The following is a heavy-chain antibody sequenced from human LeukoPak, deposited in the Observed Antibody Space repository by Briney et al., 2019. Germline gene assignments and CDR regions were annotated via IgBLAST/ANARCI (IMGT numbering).Heavy chain of an antibody. Sequence: SQTLSLTCTVSGGSISSYYWSWIRQPPGKGLEWIGYIYYIGSTKYNPSLKSRVTISVDTSKNQFSLKLSSVTAADTAVYFCATLDNSFDHWGQGTLVTVSS. J-gene: IGHJ5*02. V-gene: IGHV4-59*01. CDR2: IYYIGST. CDR1: GGSISSYY. CDR3: ATLDNSFDH. D-gene: IGHD2/OR15-2a*01.